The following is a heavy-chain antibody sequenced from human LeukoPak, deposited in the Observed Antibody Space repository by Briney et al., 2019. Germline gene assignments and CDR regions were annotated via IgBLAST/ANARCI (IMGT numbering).Heavy chain of an antibody. CDR1: GFTFRNYG. CDR3: ARGGAARPDY. Sequence: PGGSLRLSCAASGFTFRNYGMNWVRQAPGKGLEWVSYISSSSSSINYADSVKGRFTISRENAQNSLFLQMNSLRGEDTAVYYCARGGAARPDYWGQGTLVTVSS. D-gene: IGHD6-6*01. CDR2: ISSSSSSI. V-gene: IGHV3-21*01. J-gene: IGHJ4*02.